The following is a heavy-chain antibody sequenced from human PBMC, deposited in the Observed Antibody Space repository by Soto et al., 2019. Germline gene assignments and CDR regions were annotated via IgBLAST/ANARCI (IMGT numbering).Heavy chain of an antibody. V-gene: IGHV3-30-3*01. CDR1: GFGFSGYS. Sequence: QVQLVESGGGVVQPGGSLRLSCLASGFGFSGYSMHWVRQAPGQGLDLVAVIKHDGSEIYYADSVKGRFTISKDDSKNTLHLQMNALRVDDTALYYCVRVGWGYSYGNGMDGWGQGTTVTVFS. CDR3: VRVGWGYSYGNGMDG. J-gene: IGHJ6*02. D-gene: IGHD5-18*01. CDR2: IKHDGSEI.